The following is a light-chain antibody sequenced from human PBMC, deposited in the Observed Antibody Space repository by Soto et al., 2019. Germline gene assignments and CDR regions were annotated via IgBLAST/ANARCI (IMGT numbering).Light chain of an antibody. CDR3: QQYGSSPLT. V-gene: IGKV3-20*01. CDR1: QSVSSSY. CDR2: GAS. Sequence: EIVLTQSPGTLSLSPGERATLSCRASQSVSSSYLAWYQQKPGQAPRLLIYGASSRATGIPDRFSGSGSGTDCTLTISRLEPEEFAVYYCQQYGSSPLTFGGGTKGEIK. J-gene: IGKJ4*01.